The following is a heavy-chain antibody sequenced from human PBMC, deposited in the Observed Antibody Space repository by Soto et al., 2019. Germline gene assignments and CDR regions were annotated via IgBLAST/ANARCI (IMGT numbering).Heavy chain of an antibody. J-gene: IGHJ5*02. V-gene: IGHV3-30*18. CDR2: ISYDGSDK. D-gene: IGHD6-13*01. CDR1: GFTFTNYG. Sequence: QVQLVESGGGVVQPGRSLRLSCAASGFTFTNYGMHWVRQAPGKGLEWVAVISYDGSDKYYPDSVKGRFTISRDNSKNTLYLQMNSLRAEDTAVYYCAKDRGRKADNWFDPWGQGTLFTVSS. CDR3: AKDRGRKADNWFDP.